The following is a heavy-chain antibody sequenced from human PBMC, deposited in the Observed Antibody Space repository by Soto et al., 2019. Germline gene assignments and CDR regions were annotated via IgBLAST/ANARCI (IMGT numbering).Heavy chain of an antibody. CDR1: GFTFSSYA. D-gene: IGHD6-6*01. J-gene: IGHJ4*02. CDR3: AKALDRYSSSSSFLDY. CDR2: ISGSGGST. V-gene: IGHV3-23*01. Sequence: LRLSCAASGFTFSSYAMSWVRQAPGKGLEWVSAISGSGGSTYYADSVKGRFTISRDNSKNTLYLQMNSLRAEDTAVYYCAKALDRYSSSSSFLDYWGQGTLVTVSS.